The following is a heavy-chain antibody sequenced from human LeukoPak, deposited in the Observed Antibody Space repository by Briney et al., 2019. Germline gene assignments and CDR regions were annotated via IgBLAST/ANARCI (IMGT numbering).Heavy chain of an antibody. J-gene: IGHJ5*02. CDR1: GFSLSSYD. D-gene: IGHD2-2*01. Sequence: PGGSLRLSCAASGFSLSSYDMNWVRQAPGKGLEWVSSISTTSTYIYYRYLVKGRFTISRDNARNSLYLQMNGLRAEDTAVYYCARADCFSSTCYLRSSWFDPWGQGTLVTVSS. CDR3: ARADCFSSTCYLRSSWFDP. V-gene: IGHV3-21*01. CDR2: ISTTSTYI.